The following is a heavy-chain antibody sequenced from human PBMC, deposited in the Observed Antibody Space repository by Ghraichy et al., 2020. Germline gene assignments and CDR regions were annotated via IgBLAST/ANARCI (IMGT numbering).Heavy chain of an antibody. CDR3: AKFGSGGSCYSPLWCGMDV. CDR2: VSGSGGST. D-gene: IGHD2-15*01. V-gene: IGHV3-23*01. Sequence: GGSLRLSCAASGFTFSTYAMSWVRQAPGKGLEWVSAVSGSGGSTYYADSVKGRFTISRDNSKNTLYLQMNSLRAEDTAVYYCAKFGSGGSCYSPLWCGMDVWGQGTTVTVSS. J-gene: IGHJ6*02. CDR1: GFTFSTYA.